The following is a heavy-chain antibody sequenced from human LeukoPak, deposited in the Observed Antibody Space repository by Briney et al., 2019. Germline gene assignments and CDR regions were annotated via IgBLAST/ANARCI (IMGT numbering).Heavy chain of an antibody. V-gene: IGHV1-2*06. CDR3: AREGRYCSGGSCYSFAFDI. CDR2: INPNSGGT. J-gene: IGHJ3*02. Sequence: ASVKVSCKASGYTFTGYYMHWVRQAPGQGLEWMGRINPNSGGTNYAQKFQGRVTMTRGTSISTAYMELSRLRSDDTAVYYCAREGRYCSGGSCYSFAFDIWGQGTMVTVSS. D-gene: IGHD2-15*01. CDR1: GYTFTGYY.